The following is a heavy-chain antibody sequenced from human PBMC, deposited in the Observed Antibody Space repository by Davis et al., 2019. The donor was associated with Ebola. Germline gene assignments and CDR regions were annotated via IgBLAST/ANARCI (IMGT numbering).Heavy chain of an antibody. CDR1: GGTFSSYA. CDR2: IIPIFGTA. Sequence: SVKVSCKASGGTFSSYAISWVRQAPGQGLEWMGGIIPIFGTANYAQKFQGRVTITADESTSTAYMELSSLRSEDTAVYYCARDTDIHSSSWYLGYWGQGTLVTVSS. D-gene: IGHD6-13*01. J-gene: IGHJ4*02. V-gene: IGHV1-69*13. CDR3: ARDTDIHSSSWYLGY.